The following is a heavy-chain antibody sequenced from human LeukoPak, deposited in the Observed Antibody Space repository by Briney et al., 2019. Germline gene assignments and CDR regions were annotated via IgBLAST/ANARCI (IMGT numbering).Heavy chain of an antibody. D-gene: IGHD3-10*01. Sequence: GRSLRLSCAASEFTFSSYAMHWVRQAPGKGLEWVAVISYDGSNKYYADSVKGRFTISRDNSKNTLYLQMNSLRAEDTAVYYCARDLWFGDLYGMDVWGKGTTVTVSS. CDR2: ISYDGSNK. J-gene: IGHJ6*04. CDR3: ARDLWFGDLYGMDV. CDR1: EFTFSSYA. V-gene: IGHV3-30*04.